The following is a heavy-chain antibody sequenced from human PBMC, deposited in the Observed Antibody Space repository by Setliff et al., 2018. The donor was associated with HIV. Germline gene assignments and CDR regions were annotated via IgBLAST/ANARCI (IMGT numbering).Heavy chain of an antibody. V-gene: IGHV4-34*01. Sequence: SETLSLTCAVYGTSFSGYYWNWIRQSPGKGLEWIGEVDHSGGTKFNPSLKSRVTISLKTSKNQFSLSLSSVTVADTGLYFCARRAGNYLDYWGQGTLVTVSS. CDR3: ARRAGNYLDY. CDR2: VDHSGGT. J-gene: IGHJ4*02. CDR1: GTSFSGYY.